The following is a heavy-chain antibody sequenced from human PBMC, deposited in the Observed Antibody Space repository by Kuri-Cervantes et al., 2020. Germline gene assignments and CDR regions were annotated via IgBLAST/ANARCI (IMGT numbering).Heavy chain of an antibody. CDR1: GGTFSSYA. D-gene: IGHD2-2*01. J-gene: IGHJ6*03. V-gene: IGHV1-69*06. Sequence: SVKVSCKASGGTFSSYAISWVRQAPGQGLEWMGGIIPIFGTANYAQKFQGRVTITADKSTSTAYMELSSLRSEDTAVYYCARGRRVPVAGYYYYYMDVWGKGTTVTVSS. CDR2: IIPIFGTA. CDR3: ARGRRVPVAGYYYYYMDV.